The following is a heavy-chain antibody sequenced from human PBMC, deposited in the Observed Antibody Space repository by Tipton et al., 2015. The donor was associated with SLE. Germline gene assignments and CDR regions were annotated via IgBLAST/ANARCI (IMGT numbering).Heavy chain of an antibody. CDR2: IYYSGST. Sequence: TLSLTCTVSGGSISSGDYYWSWIRQPPGKCLEWIGYIYYSGSTYYNPSLKSRVTISVDTSKSQFSLKLSSVTAADTAVYYCAREDTARAFDIWGQGTMVTVSS. J-gene: IGHJ3*02. D-gene: IGHD5-18*01. V-gene: IGHV4-30-4*01. CDR1: GGSISSGDYY. CDR3: AREDTARAFDI.